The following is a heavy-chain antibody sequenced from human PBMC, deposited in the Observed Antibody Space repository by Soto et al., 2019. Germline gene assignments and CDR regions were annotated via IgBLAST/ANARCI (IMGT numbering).Heavy chain of an antibody. J-gene: IGHJ4*02. CDR3: AHAYGGRSLY. CDR1: GFSLTTDRVG. V-gene: IGHV2-5*02. CDR2: IYWDDSK. Sequence: GPTLVNPTQTLTLTCPFSGFSLTTDRVGVGWIRQPPGEALEWLAVIYWDDSKTYRPSLESRLTITKDTSKNQVALTMTNMDSLDTAKYYCAHAYGGRSLYWGQGTLVTVSS. D-gene: IGHD1-26*01.